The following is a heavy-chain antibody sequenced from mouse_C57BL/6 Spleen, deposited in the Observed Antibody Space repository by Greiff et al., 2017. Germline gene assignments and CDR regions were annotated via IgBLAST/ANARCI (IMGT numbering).Heavy chain of an antibody. V-gene: IGHV1-50*01. D-gene: IGHD4-1*01. CDR1: GYTFTSYW. CDR2: IDPSDSYT. Sequence: QVQLQQPGAELVKPGASVKLSCKASGYTFTSYWMQWVKQRPGQGLEWIGEIDPSDSYTNSNQKFKGKATLTVDTSSSTAYLQLSSLTSEDSAVYYCAANWDEGYFEVWGTGTTVTVSS. CDR3: AANWDEGYFEV. J-gene: IGHJ1*03.